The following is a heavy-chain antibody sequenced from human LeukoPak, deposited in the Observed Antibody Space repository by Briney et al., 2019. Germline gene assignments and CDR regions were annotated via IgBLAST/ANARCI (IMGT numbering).Heavy chain of an antibody. J-gene: IGHJ3*02. CDR2: IWYDGSNK. D-gene: IGHD6-13*01. V-gene: IGHV3-33*01. CDR3: ARTYSSSWRDAFDI. Sequence: PGGSLRLSCAASGFTFSSYGMHWVRQAPGKGLEWVAVIWYDGSNKYYADSVEGRFTISRDNSKNTLYLQMNSLRAEDTAVYYCARTYSSSWRDAFDIWGQGTMVTVSS. CDR1: GFTFSSYG.